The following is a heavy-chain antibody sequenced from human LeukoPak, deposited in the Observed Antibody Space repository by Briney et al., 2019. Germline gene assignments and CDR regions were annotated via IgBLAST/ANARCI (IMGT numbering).Heavy chain of an antibody. V-gene: IGHV3-23*01. CDR2: VSGSGGST. D-gene: IGHD2-2*01. J-gene: IGHJ4*02. CDR1: GFTFSSYA. Sequence: GGSLRLSCAASGFTFSSYAMSWVRQAPGKGLEWVSGVSGSGGSTYYADSVKGRFTISRDNAKNSLYLQMDSLRAEDTAVYYCARDQGYCSSTSCYAGGGFDYWGQGTLVTVSS. CDR3: ARDQGYCSSTSCYAGGGFDY.